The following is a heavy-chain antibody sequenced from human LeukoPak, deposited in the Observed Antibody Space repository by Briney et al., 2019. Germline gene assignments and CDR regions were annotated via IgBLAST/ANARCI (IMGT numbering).Heavy chain of an antibody. D-gene: IGHD2-15*01. CDR2: MNPGTANT. CDR1: GYTFTYND. J-gene: IGHJ4*02. V-gene: IGHV1-8*01. Sequence: GASVKVSCKASGYTFTYNDINWVRQATGQGLEWMGWMNPGTANTGYSQKFQGRLAMTAVTSINTAYMELSGLTSEDTAVYYCARGRAAADWGQGTLVTVSS. CDR3: ARGRAAAD.